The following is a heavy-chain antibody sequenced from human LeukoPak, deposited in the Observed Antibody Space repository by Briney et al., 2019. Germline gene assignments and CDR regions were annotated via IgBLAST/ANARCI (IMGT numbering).Heavy chain of an antibody. V-gene: IGHV3-48*03. CDR3: ARARYSGSYYTDY. J-gene: IGHJ4*02. D-gene: IGHD1-26*01. CDR2: ISSSGSTI. CDR1: GFTFSSYE. Sequence: PGGSLRLSCAASGFTFSSYEMNWVRQAPGKGLEWVSYISSSGSTIYYADSVKGRFTISRDNAKNSLYLQMNSLRAEDTAVYYCARARYSGSYYTDYWGQGTLVTVSS.